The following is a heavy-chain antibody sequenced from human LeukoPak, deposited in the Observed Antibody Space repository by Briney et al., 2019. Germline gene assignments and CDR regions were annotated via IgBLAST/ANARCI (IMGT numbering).Heavy chain of an antibody. CDR3: ARDGGYSGYPYY. V-gene: IGHV3-33*01. CDR2: IWYDGSNK. J-gene: IGHJ4*02. D-gene: IGHD5-12*01. CDR1: GFTFSSYG. Sequence: PGGSLRLSCAASGFTFSSYGMHWVRQAPGKGLEWVAVIWYDGSNKYYADSVKGRFTISRDNSKNTLYLQMNSLRAEDTAVYYCARDGGYSGYPYYWGQGTLVTVSS.